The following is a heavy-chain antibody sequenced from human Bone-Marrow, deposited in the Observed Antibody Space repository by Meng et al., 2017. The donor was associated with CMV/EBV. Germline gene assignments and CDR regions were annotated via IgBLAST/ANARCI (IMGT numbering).Heavy chain of an antibody. Sequence: TCSSYAISWVRQAPGQGLEWMGGIIPIFGTANYAQKFQGRVTITADESTSTAYMELSSLRSEDTAVYYCARGPLERADYGAYPYFDYWGQGTLVTVSS. CDR1: TCSSYA. CDR3: ARGPLERADYGAYPYFDY. CDR2: IIPIFGTA. J-gene: IGHJ4*02. D-gene: IGHD4-17*01. V-gene: IGHV1-69*01.